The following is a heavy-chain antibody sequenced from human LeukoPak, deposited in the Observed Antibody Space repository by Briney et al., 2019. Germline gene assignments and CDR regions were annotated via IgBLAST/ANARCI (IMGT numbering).Heavy chain of an antibody. CDR3: ARTSPSDYDFWSGYYFRPNYFDY. CDR2: ISAYNGNT. V-gene: IGHV1-18*01. D-gene: IGHD3-3*01. CDR1: GYTFTSYG. Sequence: ASVKVSCKASGYTFTSYGISWVRQAPGQGLEWMGWISAYNGNTNYAQKLQGRVIMTTDTSTSTAYMELRSLRSDDTAVYYCARTSPSDYDFWSGYYFRPNYFDYWGQGTLVTVSS. J-gene: IGHJ4*02.